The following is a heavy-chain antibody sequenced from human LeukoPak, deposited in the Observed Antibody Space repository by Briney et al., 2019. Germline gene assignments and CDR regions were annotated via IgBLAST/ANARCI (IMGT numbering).Heavy chain of an antibody. J-gene: IGHJ6*03. D-gene: IGHD3-3*01. CDR2: IYYSGST. Sequence: SETLSLTCTVSGGSISSSSYYWGWIRQPPGKGLEWIGSIYYSGSTYYNPSLKSRVTISVDTSKNQFSLKLTSVTAADTAVYYCARLGWSGSYYYSMDVWGKGTTVTVSS. CDR1: GGSISSSSYY. CDR3: ARLGWSGSYYYSMDV. V-gene: IGHV4-39*01.